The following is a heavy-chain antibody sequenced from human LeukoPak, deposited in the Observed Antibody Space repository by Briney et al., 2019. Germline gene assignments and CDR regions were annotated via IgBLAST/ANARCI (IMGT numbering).Heavy chain of an antibody. CDR2: IRNDGTNK. D-gene: IGHD5-18*01. Sequence: PGGSLKLSCAASGFTFSSYGMHWVRQAPGKGLEWVSIIRNDGTNKYYADSVKGRFTVSRGNSKNTLYLQMNSLRVEDTAVYYCAKDLDTASDYWGQGTLVTVSS. CDR1: GFTFSSYG. CDR3: AKDLDTASDY. V-gene: IGHV3-30*02. J-gene: IGHJ4*02.